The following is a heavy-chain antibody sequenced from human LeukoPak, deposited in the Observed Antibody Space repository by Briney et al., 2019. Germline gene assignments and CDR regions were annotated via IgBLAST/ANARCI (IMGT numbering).Heavy chain of an antibody. CDR1: GGSFSGYY. CDR3: ARVAAAAGTYYYYGMDV. Sequence: TPSETLSLTCAVYGGSFSGYYWSWIRQPPGKGLEWTGEINHSGSTNYNPSLKSRVTISVGTSKNQFSLKLSSVTAADTAVYYCARVAAAAGTYYYYGMDVWGQGTTVTVSS. J-gene: IGHJ6*02. D-gene: IGHD6-13*01. V-gene: IGHV4-34*01. CDR2: INHSGST.